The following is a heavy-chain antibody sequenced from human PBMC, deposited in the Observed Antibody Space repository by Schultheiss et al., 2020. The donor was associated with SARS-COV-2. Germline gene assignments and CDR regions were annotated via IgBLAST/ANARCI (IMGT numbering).Heavy chain of an antibody. J-gene: IGHJ4*02. CDR3: ARELTTVTTTFDY. V-gene: IGHV3-7*01. CDR2: IKQDGSEK. CDR1: GFSFSNYA. D-gene: IGHD4-17*01. Sequence: GGSLRLSCAASGFSFSNYAMSWVRQAPGKGLEWVANIKQDGSEKYYVDSVKGRFTISRDNAKNSLYLQMNSLRAEDTAVYYCARELTTVTTTFDYWGQGTLVTVSS.